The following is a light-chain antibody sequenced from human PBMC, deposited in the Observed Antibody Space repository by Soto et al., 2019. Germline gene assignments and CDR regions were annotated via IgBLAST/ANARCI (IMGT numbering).Light chain of an antibody. CDR3: QQVNTFPST. CDR2: GTS. Sequence: DIQMTQSPSSVSASVGDRVTITCRASQGVNNWLAWYQQEPGKAPKLLIYGTSILQSGVPSRFSGSGSGTDFTLTISSLQPEDFATYYCQQVNTFPSTFGQGTRLEIK. CDR1: QGVNNW. V-gene: IGKV1D-12*01. J-gene: IGKJ5*01.